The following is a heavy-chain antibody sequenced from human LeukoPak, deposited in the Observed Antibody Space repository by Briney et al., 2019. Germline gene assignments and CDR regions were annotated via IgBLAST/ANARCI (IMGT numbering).Heavy chain of an antibody. V-gene: IGHV1-18*01. J-gene: IGHJ4*02. CDR3: AREPPESYHFDY. Sequence: GASVKVSCKASGYTFTSYGISWVRQAPGQGLEWMGWISAYNGNTNYAQKLQGRVTMTTDTSTSTAYMELTNLRSEDTAMYYCAREPPESYHFDYWGQGTLVTVSS. D-gene: IGHD2-2*01. CDR2: ISAYNGNT. CDR1: GYTFTSYG.